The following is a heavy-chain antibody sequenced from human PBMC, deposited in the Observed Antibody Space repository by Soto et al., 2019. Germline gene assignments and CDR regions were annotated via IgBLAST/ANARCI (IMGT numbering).Heavy chain of an antibody. V-gene: IGHV1-69*12. Sequence: QVQLVQSGAEVKKPGSSVKVSCKASGGTFSSYAISWVRQAPGQGLEWMGGIIPIFGTANYAQKFQGRVTITADESTSTVYMELSSLRSEDTAVYYCASMYYDSSGYQQFYYYYGMDVWGQGPTVTVSS. D-gene: IGHD3-22*01. CDR2: IIPIFGTA. CDR1: GGTFSSYA. J-gene: IGHJ6*02. CDR3: ASMYYDSSGYQQFYYYYGMDV.